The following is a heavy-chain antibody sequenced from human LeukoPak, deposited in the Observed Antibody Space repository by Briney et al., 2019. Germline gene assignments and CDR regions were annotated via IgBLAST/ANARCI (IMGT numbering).Heavy chain of an antibody. CDR2: IYPDDSDT. D-gene: IGHD1-26*01. CDR1: GYSFTSYW. CDR3: ARNWQWEPFVY. J-gene: IGHJ4*02. V-gene: IGHV5-51*01. Sequence: GESLKISCKGSGYSFTSYWIGWVRQMPGKGLEWMGIIYPDDSDTTYSPSFQGQVTISLDKSISTAYLQWSSLRPSDTAMYYCARNWQWEPFVYWGQGTLVTVSS.